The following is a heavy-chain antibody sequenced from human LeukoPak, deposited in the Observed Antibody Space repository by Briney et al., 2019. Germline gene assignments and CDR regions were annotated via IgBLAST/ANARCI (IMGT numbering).Heavy chain of an antibody. J-gene: IGHJ4*02. V-gene: IGHV3-30*03. D-gene: IGHD2-2*01. CDR3: ATADCSSTSCYRL. Sequence: GGSLRLSCAASGFTFSSYGMHWVRQAPGKGLEWVAVISYDGSNKYYADSVKGRFTISRDNSKNTLYLQMNSLRAEDTAVYYCATADCSSTSCYRLWGQGTLVTVPS. CDR1: GFTFSSYG. CDR2: ISYDGSNK.